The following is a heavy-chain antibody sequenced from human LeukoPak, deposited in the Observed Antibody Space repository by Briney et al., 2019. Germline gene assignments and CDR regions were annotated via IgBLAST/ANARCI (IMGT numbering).Heavy chain of an antibody. CDR3: ARDSHSSWYFDY. CDR1: GVTVNSNY. CDR2: IYSGGST. Sequence: PGGSLRLSCAASGVTVNSNYMSWVRQAPGKGLEWVSVIYSGGSTYYADSVKGRFTISRDNSKNTLFLQMNSLRAEDTAVYYCARDSHSSWYFDYWGQGTLVTVSS. V-gene: IGHV3-53*01. J-gene: IGHJ4*02. D-gene: IGHD2-21*01.